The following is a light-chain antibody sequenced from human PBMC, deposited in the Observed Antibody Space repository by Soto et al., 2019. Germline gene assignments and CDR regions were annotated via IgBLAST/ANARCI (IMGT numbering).Light chain of an antibody. Sequence: QSALTQPRSVSGSPGQSVTISCTGTSSDVGGYNYVSWYQQHPGKAPKLMIYDVSKRPSGVPDRFSGSKSGNTASLTISGLQAEDEADYYCFSYAGSYTWVFGGGTKVT. CDR3: FSYAGSYTWV. J-gene: IGLJ3*02. V-gene: IGLV2-11*01. CDR1: SSDVGGYNY. CDR2: DVS.